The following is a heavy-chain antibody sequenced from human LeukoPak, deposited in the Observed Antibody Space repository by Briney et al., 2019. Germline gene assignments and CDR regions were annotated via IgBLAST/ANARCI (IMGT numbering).Heavy chain of an antibody. J-gene: IGHJ4*02. CDR1: GYSFTSYW. V-gene: IGHV5-51*01. CDR3: ARTCSSTSCYTFDY. CDR2: IYPGDSDT. D-gene: IGHD2-2*02. Sequence: GESLKISCKGSGYSFTSYWIGWVRQMPEKGVEWMGIIYPGDSDTRYSPSFQGQVTISADKSISTAYLQWSSLKASDTAMYYCARTCSSTSCYTFDYWGQGTLVTVSS.